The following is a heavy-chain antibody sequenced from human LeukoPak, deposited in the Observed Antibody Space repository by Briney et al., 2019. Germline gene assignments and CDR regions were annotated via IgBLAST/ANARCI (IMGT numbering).Heavy chain of an antibody. Sequence: GRSLRLSCAASGFPFSSYGMHWVRQAPGKGLEWVSFISYDGANKYYADSVKGRFTISRDNSKNTLYLQMNSLRGDDTGMYFCAKDSSSSNYYYGLDVWGQGTTVTVSS. CDR2: ISYDGANK. V-gene: IGHV3-30*18. D-gene: IGHD6-13*01. J-gene: IGHJ6*02. CDR1: GFPFSSYG. CDR3: AKDSSSSNYYYGLDV.